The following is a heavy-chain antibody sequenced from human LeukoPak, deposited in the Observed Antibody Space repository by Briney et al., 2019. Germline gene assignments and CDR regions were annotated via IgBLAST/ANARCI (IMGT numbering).Heavy chain of an antibody. Sequence: SVKVSCKASGGTFSSYAISWVRQAPGQGLEWMGGIIPIFGTANCAQKFQGRVTITADESTSTAYMELSSLRSEDTAVYYCARWYYDFWSGYYHWFDPWGQGTLVTVSS. J-gene: IGHJ5*02. D-gene: IGHD3-3*01. CDR1: GGTFSSYA. CDR3: ARWYYDFWSGYYHWFDP. CDR2: IIPIFGTA. V-gene: IGHV1-69*01.